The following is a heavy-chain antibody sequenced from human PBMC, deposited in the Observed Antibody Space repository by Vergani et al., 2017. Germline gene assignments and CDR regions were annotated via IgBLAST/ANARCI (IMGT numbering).Heavy chain of an antibody. CDR3: ARVLCRLEASTGYRLEGIDL. D-gene: IGHD3-9*01. CDR1: GGSFNNYY. V-gene: IGHV4-59*01. CDR2: TDSTGST. Sequence: QVQLEESGPGLVKPSETLSLTCTVSGGSFNNYYWRWIRQSPGGGLEWIWYTDSTGSTNYIPSLNSRFTMSVDTSKNQFSLRLRSVPAADTAVYFCARVLCRLEASTGYRLEGIDLLGQGTT. J-gene: IGHJ6*02.